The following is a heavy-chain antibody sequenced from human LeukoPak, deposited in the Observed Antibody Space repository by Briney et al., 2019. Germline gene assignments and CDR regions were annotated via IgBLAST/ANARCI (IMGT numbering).Heavy chain of an antibody. J-gene: IGHJ5*02. CDR3: ATVPSPRSYGADNWFDP. CDR1: GYTFGSYY. V-gene: IGHV1-24*01. Sequence: ASVKVSCKASGYTFGSYYISWVRQAPGKGLEWMGGFDPEDGETIYAQKFQGRVTMTEDTSTDTAYMELSSLRSEDTAVYYCATVPSPRSYGADNWFDPWGQGTLVTVSS. D-gene: IGHD1-26*01. CDR2: FDPEDGET.